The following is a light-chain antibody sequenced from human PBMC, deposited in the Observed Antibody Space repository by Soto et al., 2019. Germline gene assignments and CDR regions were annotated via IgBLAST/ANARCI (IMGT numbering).Light chain of an antibody. Sequence: EIILTQSPASLSVSPGERATLSCRASQSVNNNLAWYQQQPGQAPRLLIYGASTMATAILVRVRGSGSGTDISLTISILLSEDFGGYGCQQYNILPPVTFGKGTNLDIK. J-gene: IGKJ2*01. CDR1: QSVNNN. V-gene: IGKV3-15*01. CDR2: GAS. CDR3: QQYNILPPVT.